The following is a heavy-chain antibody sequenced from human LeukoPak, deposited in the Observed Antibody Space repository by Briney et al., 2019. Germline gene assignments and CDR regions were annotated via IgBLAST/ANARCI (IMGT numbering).Heavy chain of an antibody. Sequence: GGSLRLSCAASGFTFSSYAMHWVRHAPDKGLEWVSVISYDGSNKYYADSVKGRFTVSRDNSKNTLYLQMNSLRAENTAVYYCAGVKDGYNDQPYYYYYYYMDVWGKGTTVTVSS. CDR3: AGVKDGYNDQPYYYYYYYMDV. J-gene: IGHJ6*03. CDR1: GFTFSSYA. CDR2: ISYDGSNK. D-gene: IGHD5-24*01. V-gene: IGHV3-30*01.